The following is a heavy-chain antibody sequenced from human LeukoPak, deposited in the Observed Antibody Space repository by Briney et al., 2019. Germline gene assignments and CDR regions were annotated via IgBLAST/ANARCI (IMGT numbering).Heavy chain of an antibody. Sequence: ASVKVSCKASGYTFTGYYMHWVRQAPGQGLEWMGWINPNSGGTNYAQEFQGRGTMTRDTSISKDYMELRRLRADDTAMYFCVRVRAPHYFDSNGYYEYFDYWGQGTLVSVSS. CDR1: GYTFTGYY. CDR2: INPNSGGT. CDR3: VRVRAPHYFDSNGYYEYFDY. D-gene: IGHD3-22*01. V-gene: IGHV1-2*02. J-gene: IGHJ4*02.